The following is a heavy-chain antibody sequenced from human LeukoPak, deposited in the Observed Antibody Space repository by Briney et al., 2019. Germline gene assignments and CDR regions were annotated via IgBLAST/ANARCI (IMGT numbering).Heavy chain of an antibody. CDR1: GFTFSSYA. Sequence: GGSLRLSCAASGFTFSSYAMSWVRQAPGKGLEWVSAISGSGGSTYYADSVKGRFTISRDNSKNTLYLQMNSLGAEDTAVYYCAKLYYYDSSGPSHYWGQGTLVTVSS. CDR3: AKLYYYDSSGPSHY. D-gene: IGHD3-22*01. CDR2: ISGSGGST. J-gene: IGHJ4*02. V-gene: IGHV3-23*01.